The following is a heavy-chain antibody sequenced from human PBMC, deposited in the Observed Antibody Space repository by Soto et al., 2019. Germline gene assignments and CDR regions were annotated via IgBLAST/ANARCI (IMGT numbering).Heavy chain of an antibody. Sequence: PGGSLRLSCAASGFTFSSHSMNWVRQAPGKGLEWVSYISPSSSTINYADSVKGRITIYRNKAKNSLELQKNNLRAEDTAVYYCAREQYYYDKSGYSYWGQGT. CDR1: GFTFSSHS. CDR2: ISPSSSTI. D-gene: IGHD3-22*01. CDR3: AREQYYYDKSGYSY. V-gene: IGHV3-48*01. J-gene: IGHJ4*02.